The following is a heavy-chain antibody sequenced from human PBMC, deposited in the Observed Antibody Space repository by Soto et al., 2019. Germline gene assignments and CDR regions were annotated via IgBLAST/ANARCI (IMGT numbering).Heavy chain of an antibody. J-gene: IGHJ6*02. Sequence: GASVKVSCKASGYTFTIYYMHWVRQAPGQGLEWMGIINPSGGSTSYAQKFQGRVTMTRDTSTSTVYMELSSLRSEDTAVYYCARDGSQTTVTTLDYYYGMDVWGQGTTVTVSS. V-gene: IGHV1-46*01. CDR2: INPSGGST. CDR1: GYTFTIYY. CDR3: ARDGSQTTVTTLDYYYGMDV. D-gene: IGHD4-17*01.